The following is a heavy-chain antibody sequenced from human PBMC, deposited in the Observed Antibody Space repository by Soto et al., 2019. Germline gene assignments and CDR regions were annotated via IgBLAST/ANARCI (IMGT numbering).Heavy chain of an antibody. V-gene: IGHV3-48*02. J-gene: IGHJ6*02. CDR2: ISSSSSTI. CDR3: ARDIDYGETGIAYYYYGMDV. Sequence: EVQLVESGGGLVQPGGSLRLSCAASGFTFSSYSMNWVRQAPGKGLEWVSYISSSSSTIYYADSVKGRFTISRDNAKNSLYLQMNSLGDEETAVYYCARDIDYGETGIAYYYYGMDVWGQGTTVTVSS. CDR1: GFTFSSYS. D-gene: IGHD4-17*01.